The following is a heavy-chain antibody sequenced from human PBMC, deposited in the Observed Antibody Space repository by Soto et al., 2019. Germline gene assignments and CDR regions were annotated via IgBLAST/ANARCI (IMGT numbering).Heavy chain of an antibody. Sequence: EVQLLESGGGVVQPGGSLRLSCAASGFTFSSYALSWVRQAPGQGLEWGSAISDSGGYTFYKDSVKGRFTISRDNSKNTLYLQMNSLRAEDTAIYYCAKRGVSGSGSYFGGPFRDWGQGTLVTVSS. CDR1: GFTFSSYA. J-gene: IGHJ4*02. D-gene: IGHD3-10*01. CDR2: ISDSGGYT. V-gene: IGHV3-23*01. CDR3: AKRGVSGSGSYFGGPFRD.